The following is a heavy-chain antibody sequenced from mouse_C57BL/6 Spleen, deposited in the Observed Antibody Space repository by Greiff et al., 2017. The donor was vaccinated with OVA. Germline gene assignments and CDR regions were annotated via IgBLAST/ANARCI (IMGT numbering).Heavy chain of an antibody. V-gene: IGHV1-52*01. CDR3: ARSRMVTTGYYAMDY. Sequence: QVQLQQPGAELVRPGSSVKLSCKASGYTFTSYWMHWVKQRPIQGLEWIGNIDPSDSETHYNQKFKDKATLTVDKSSSTAYMQLSSLTSEDSAVYYCARSRMVTTGYYAMDYWGQGTSVTVSS. CDR1: GYTFTSYW. J-gene: IGHJ4*01. D-gene: IGHD2-2*01. CDR2: IDPSDSET.